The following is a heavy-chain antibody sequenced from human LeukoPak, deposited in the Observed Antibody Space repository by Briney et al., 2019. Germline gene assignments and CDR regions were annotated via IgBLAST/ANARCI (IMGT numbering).Heavy chain of an antibody. V-gene: IGHV3-23*01. J-gene: IGHJ4*02. CDR2: TSGSGVNS. Sequence: PAGSPRLSCATSGFTLTSYDMSWVRQAPGTGLEWVAATSGSGVNSYYADSVRGRFTISRDNSQNTLYLQMASLRAEDTALYYCEKEDSGYDFDDGGQRTLVTVSS. CDR1: GFTLTSYD. CDR3: EKEDSGYDFDD. D-gene: IGHD5-12*01.